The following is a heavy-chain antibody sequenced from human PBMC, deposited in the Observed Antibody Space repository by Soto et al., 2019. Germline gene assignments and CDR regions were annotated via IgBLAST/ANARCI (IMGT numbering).Heavy chain of an antibody. Sequence: PGGSLRLGCAASGFTFSDYYMDWVGQVPGKGMEWVGRSRNKANNYNTEYAASVKGRFSISRDGSKDSIYLQMNSLKTEDKAVFYCARDPRGLYAFWGQGSLVNVSS. J-gene: IGHJ1*01. CDR2: SRNKANNYNT. CDR3: ARDPRGLYAF. CDR1: GFTFSDYY. D-gene: IGHD3-10*01. V-gene: IGHV3-72*01.